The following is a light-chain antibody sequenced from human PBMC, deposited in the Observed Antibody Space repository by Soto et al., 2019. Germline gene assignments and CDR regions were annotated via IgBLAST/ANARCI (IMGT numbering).Light chain of an antibody. CDR1: QSVSSSY. V-gene: IGKV3-20*01. J-gene: IGKJ2*01. CDR2: GAS. Sequence: EIVLTQSPGTLSLSPGERATLSCRASQSVSSSYLACYQQKPGQAPRLLIYGASSRATGIPDRFSGSGSGTDFTLTISRLEPEDFAVYYCQQHGSSLVTFGQGTKLEIK. CDR3: QQHGSSLVT.